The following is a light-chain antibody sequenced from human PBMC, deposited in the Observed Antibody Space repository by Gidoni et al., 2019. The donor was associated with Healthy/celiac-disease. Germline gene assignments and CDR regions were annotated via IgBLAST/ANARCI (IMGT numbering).Light chain of an antibody. V-gene: IGKV3-11*01. J-gene: IGKJ2*01. CDR3: QQRSNWPPYT. Sequence: EIVLTPSPATLSLSPGERAALPFRASPSVSSYLAWYQQKPGQAPRLRIYDASNRATGIPARFSGSGSGKEFTLNISRLEPEDCAVYYCQQRSNWPPYTFGQGTKLEIK. CDR1: PSVSSY. CDR2: DAS.